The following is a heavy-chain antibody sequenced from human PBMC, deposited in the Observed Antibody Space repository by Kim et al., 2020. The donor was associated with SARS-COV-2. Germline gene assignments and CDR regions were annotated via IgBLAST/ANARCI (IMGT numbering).Heavy chain of an antibody. CDR2: ISDSGGST. CDR3: ARPKGYCSSTSCPYYYYGMDV. D-gene: IGHD2-2*01. J-gene: IGHJ6*02. CDR1: GFTFSSYA. Sequence: GGSLRLSCAASGFTFSSYAMSWVRQAPGKGLEWVSAISDSGGSTYYADSVKGRFTISRDNSKNTLYLQMNSLRAEDTAVYYCARPKGYCSSTSCPYYYYGMDVWGQGTTVTVSS. V-gene: IGHV3-23*01.